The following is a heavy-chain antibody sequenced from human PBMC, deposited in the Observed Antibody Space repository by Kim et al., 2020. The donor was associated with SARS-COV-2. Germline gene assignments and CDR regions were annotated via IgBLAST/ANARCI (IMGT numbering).Heavy chain of an antibody. Sequence: GSLRLSCAASGFTFSNAWMSWVRQAPGKGLEWVGRIKSKTDGGTTDYAAPVKGRFTISRDDSKNTLYLQMNSLKTEDTAVYYCTTDEGDYDILTGYYQVYWGQGTLVTVSS. J-gene: IGHJ4*02. CDR3: TTDEGDYDILTGYYQVY. V-gene: IGHV3-15*01. CDR1: GFTFSNAW. CDR2: IKSKTDGGTT. D-gene: IGHD3-9*01.